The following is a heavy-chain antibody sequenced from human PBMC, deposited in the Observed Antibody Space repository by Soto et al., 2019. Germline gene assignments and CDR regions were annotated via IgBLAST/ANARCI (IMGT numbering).Heavy chain of an antibody. D-gene: IGHD3-10*01. CDR1: GFTFSSYG. CDR3: ARVTPGFGESRGPFDY. V-gene: IGHV3-20*04. Sequence: PGGSLRLSCAASGFTFSSYGMSWVRQAPGKGLEWVSGINWNGGSTGYADSVKGRFTISRDNAKNSLYLQMNSLRAEDTALYYCARVTPGFGESRGPFDYWGQGTLVTVSS. CDR2: INWNGGST. J-gene: IGHJ4*02.